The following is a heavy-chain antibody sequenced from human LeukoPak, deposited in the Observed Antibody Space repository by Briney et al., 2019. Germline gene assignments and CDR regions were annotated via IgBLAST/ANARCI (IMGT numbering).Heavy chain of an antibody. Sequence: SETLSLTCAVSGGSISSSNWWSWVRQPPGKGLEWIGEIYHSGSTNYNPSLKSRVTISVDKSKNQFSLKLSSVTAADTAVYYCARVYYYDSSGYSLSAFDIWGQGTMVTVSS. CDR1: GGSISSSNW. CDR2: IYHSGST. V-gene: IGHV4-4*02. D-gene: IGHD3-22*01. CDR3: ARVYYYDSSGYSLSAFDI. J-gene: IGHJ3*02.